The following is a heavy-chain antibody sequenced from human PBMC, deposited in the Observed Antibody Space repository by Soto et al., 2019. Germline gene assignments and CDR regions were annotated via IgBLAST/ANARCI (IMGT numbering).Heavy chain of an antibody. V-gene: IGHV4-30-4*01. Sequence: QVQLQESGPGLVKPSQTLSLTCTVSGGSISSGNYYWSWIRQPPGKGLEWIGCISYSGSTYYSTSLKSRFTISVDTSKSQFSLNLSFVTAADTAVYYCATMGTPATGLYFFDYWGQGSLVTVSS. CDR3: ATMGTPATGLYFFDY. J-gene: IGHJ4*02. CDR1: GGSISSGNYY. CDR2: ISYSGST. D-gene: IGHD2-15*01.